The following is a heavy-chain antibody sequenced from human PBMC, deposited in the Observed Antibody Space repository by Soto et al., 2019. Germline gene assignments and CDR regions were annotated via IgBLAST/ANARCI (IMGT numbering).Heavy chain of an antibody. V-gene: IGHV1-18*01. J-gene: IGHJ4*02. CDR3: AVGGDIVLVPAAMSFDY. Sequence: GASVKVSCKASGYTFTNYGISWVRQAPGQGLEWMGWISAYNGNTNYAQKLQGRVTMTTDTSTSTAYMELRSLRSDDTAVYYCAVGGDIVLVPAAMSFDYWGQGTLVTVSS. CDR2: ISAYNGNT. CDR1: GYTFTNYG. D-gene: IGHD2-2*01.